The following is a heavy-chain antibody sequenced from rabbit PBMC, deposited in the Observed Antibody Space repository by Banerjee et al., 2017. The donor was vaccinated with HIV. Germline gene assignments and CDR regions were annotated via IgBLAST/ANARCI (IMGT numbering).Heavy chain of an antibody. CDR1: GFSFSNKYV. CDR2: INTSSGNT. CDR3: ARADGVIGWNFGL. D-gene: IGHD1-1*01. J-gene: IGHJ4*01. Sequence: QEQLEESGGDLVKPEGSLTLTCTASGFSFSNKYVMCWVRQAPGKGLEWIACINTSSGNTVYATWAKGRFTISKTSSTTVTLQLNSLTAADTATYFCARADGVIGWNFGLWGQGTLVTVS. V-gene: IGHV1S45*01.